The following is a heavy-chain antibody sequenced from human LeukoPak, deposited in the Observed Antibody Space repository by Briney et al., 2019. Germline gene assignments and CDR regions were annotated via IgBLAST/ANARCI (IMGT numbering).Heavy chain of an antibody. CDR2: IWYDGSNK. J-gene: IGHJ4*02. CDR1: GFTFGSYG. Sequence: GRSLRLSCAASGFTFGSYGMHWVRQAPGKGLEWVAVIWYDGSNKYYADSVKGRFTISRDNSKNTLYLQMNSLRAEDTAVYYCARASSGWTIGYWGQGTLVTVSS. CDR3: ARASSGWTIGY. D-gene: IGHD6-19*01. V-gene: IGHV3-33*08.